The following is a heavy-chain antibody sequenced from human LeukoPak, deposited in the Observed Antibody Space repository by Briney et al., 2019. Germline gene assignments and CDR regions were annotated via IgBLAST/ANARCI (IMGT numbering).Heavy chain of an antibody. CDR2: ISYDGSNK. V-gene: IGHV3-30*18. CDR1: GFTFSSYG. Sequence: PGRSLRLSCAASGFTFSSYGMHWVRQAPGKGLEWVAVISYDGSNKYYAGSVKGRFTISRDNSKNTLYLQMNSLRAEDTAVYYCAKDGPYSGYDWYYYYGMDVWGQGTTVTVSS. CDR3: AKDGPYSGYDWYYYYGMDV. D-gene: IGHD5-12*01. J-gene: IGHJ6*02.